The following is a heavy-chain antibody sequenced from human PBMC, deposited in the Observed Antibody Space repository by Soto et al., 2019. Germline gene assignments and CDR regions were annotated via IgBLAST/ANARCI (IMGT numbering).Heavy chain of an antibody. D-gene: IGHD2-15*01. V-gene: IGHV3-30-3*01. CDR3: AREGCSGGSCYSYFDY. CDR1: GFTFSSYA. Sequence: QVQLVESGGGVVQPGRSLRLSCAASGFTFSSYAMHWVRQAPGKGLEWVAVISYDGSNKYYADSVKGRFTISRDNSTNTLYLQMNSLRAEDTAVYYCAREGCSGGSCYSYFDYWGQGPLVTVSS. CDR2: ISYDGSNK. J-gene: IGHJ4*02.